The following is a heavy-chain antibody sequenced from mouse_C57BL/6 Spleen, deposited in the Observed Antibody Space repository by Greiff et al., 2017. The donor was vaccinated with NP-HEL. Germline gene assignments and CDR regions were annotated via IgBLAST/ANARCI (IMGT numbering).Heavy chain of an antibody. Sequence: QVQLQQSGAELVKPGASVKISCKASGYAFSSYWMNWVKQRPGKGLEWIGQIYPGDGDTNYNGKFKGKATLTADKSSSTAYMQLSSLTSEDSAVYLCARGYWDYAMDYWGQGTSVTVSS. J-gene: IGHJ4*01. D-gene: IGHD4-1*01. CDR1: GYAFSSYW. V-gene: IGHV1-80*01. CDR3: ARGYWDYAMDY. CDR2: IYPGDGDT.